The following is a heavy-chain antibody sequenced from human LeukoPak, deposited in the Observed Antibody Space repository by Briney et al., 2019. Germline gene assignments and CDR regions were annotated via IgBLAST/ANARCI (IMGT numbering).Heavy chain of an antibody. D-gene: IGHD3-3*01. Sequence: TPGGSLRLSCAASGFTFSSYSMNWARQAPGKGLEWVSSISSSSSYIYYADSVKGRFTISRDNAKNSLYLQMNSLRAEDTAVYYCARVGGNDFWSGYPEYWGQGTLVTVSS. CDR1: GFTFSSYS. J-gene: IGHJ4*02. CDR3: ARVGGNDFWSGYPEY. V-gene: IGHV3-21*01. CDR2: ISSSSSYI.